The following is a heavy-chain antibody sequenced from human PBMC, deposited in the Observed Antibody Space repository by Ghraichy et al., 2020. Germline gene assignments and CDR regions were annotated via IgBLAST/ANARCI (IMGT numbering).Heavy chain of an antibody. CDR2: IYTSGST. Sequence: SQTLSLTCTVSGGSISSYYWSWIRQPPGKGLEWIGYIYTSGSTNYNPSLKSRVTISVDTSKNQFSLKLSSVTAADTAVYYCARHFPRYYYDSSGYYYGAFDPWGQGTLVTVSS. V-gene: IGHV4-4*09. CDR3: ARHFPRYYYDSSGYYYGAFDP. D-gene: IGHD3-22*01. CDR1: GGSISSYY. J-gene: IGHJ5*02.